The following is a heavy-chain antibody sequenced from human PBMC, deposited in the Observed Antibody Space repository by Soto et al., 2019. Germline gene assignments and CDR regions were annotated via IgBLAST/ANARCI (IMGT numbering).Heavy chain of an antibody. V-gene: IGHV3-9*01. CDR3: AKDVGSSGWYEGFDP. CDR1: GFSFGDYA. CDR2: ISWNGESI. J-gene: IGHJ5*02. Sequence: EVQLVESGGGLVQPGRSLRLSCAASGFSFGDYAMQWVRQVPGKGLEWVSSISWNGESIGYADSVKGRFTISRDNGKKSVYLEMNSLRGEDTALYYCAKDVGSSGWYEGFDPWGQGTLVTVS. D-gene: IGHD6-19*01.